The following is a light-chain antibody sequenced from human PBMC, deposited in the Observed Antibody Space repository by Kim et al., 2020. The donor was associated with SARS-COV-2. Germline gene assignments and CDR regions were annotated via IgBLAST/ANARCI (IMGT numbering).Light chain of an antibody. CDR1: QSISFY. CDR3: QQSYSTPYT. J-gene: IGKJ2*01. Sequence: DIQMTQSPSSLSASVGDRVTITCRASQSISFYLNWYQQNPGKAPKLLIYAASSLQSGVPSRFSGSGSGTDFTLTVSSLQREDFATYYCQQSYSTPYTFGQGTKLEI. V-gene: IGKV1-39*01. CDR2: AAS.